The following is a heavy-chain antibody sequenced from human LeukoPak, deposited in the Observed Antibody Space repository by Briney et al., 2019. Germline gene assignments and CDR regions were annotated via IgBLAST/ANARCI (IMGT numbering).Heavy chain of an antibody. CDR3: ARVPSLDY. CDR1: GYTFSSYS. CDR2: ISSSSSYI. V-gene: IGHV3-21*01. J-gene: IGHJ4*02. Sequence: AGGSLRLSCAASGYTFSSYSMNWVRQAPGKGLEWVSSISSSSSYIYYADSVKGRFTISRDNAKNSLYLQMNSRRAEETAVYCCARVPSLDYWGQGNLVTVSS.